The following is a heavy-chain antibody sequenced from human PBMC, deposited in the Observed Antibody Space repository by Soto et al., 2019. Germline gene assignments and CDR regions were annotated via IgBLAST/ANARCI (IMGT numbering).Heavy chain of an antibody. CDR2: IYYTGNT. V-gene: IGHV4-59*08. CDR1: GGSMTSYY. D-gene: IGHD3-10*01. Sequence: PSETLSLTCTVSGGSMTSYYWSWIRQPPGKGLEWIGFIYYTGNTKYNPSLKSRVTISIDTSKSLLSLKLNSVTAADTAVYYCARRIIALEIFDYWGQGTLVTVSS. CDR3: ARRIIALEIFDY. J-gene: IGHJ4*02.